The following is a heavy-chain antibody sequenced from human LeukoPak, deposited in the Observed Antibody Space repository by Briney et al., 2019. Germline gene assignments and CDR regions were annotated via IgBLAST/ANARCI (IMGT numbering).Heavy chain of an antibody. Sequence: SETLSLTCAVYGGSFSGYYWSWIRQPPGKGLEWIGEINHSGSTNYNPSLKSRVTISVDTSKNQFSLKLSSVTAADTAVYYCARVRDNLRYFDWLSVYYFDYWGQGTLVTVSS. J-gene: IGHJ4*02. CDR3: ARVRDNLRYFDWLSVYYFDY. D-gene: IGHD3-9*01. CDR2: INHSGST. CDR1: GGSFSGYY. V-gene: IGHV4-34*01.